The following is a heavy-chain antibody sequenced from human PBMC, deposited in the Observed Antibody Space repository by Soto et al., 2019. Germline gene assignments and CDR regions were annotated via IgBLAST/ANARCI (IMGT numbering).Heavy chain of an antibody. V-gene: IGHV3-23*01. CDR3: AKDPPVVVVAATPPYADY. J-gene: IGHJ4*02. CDR2: ISGSGGST. Sequence: EVQLLESGGGLVQPGGSLRLSCAASGFTFSSYAMSWVRQAPGKGLEWVSAISGSGGSTYYADSVKGRFTISRDNSKNTLYLQMNSLRAEDTAVYYCAKDPPVVVVAATPPYADYWGQGTLVTVSS. D-gene: IGHD2-15*01. CDR1: GFTFSSYA.